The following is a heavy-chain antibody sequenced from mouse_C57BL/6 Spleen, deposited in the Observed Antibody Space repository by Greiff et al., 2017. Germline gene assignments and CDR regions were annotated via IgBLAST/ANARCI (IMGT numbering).Heavy chain of an antibody. Sequence: QVQLQQSGAELARPGASVKMSCKASGYTFTSYTMHWVKQRPGQGLEWIGYINPSSGYTKYNKKFKDKATLTADKSSSTAYMQLSSLTSEDSAVYYCARGDSSGLIYALDYWGQGTSVTVSS. V-gene: IGHV1-4*01. D-gene: IGHD3-2*02. CDR3: ARGDSSGLIYALDY. J-gene: IGHJ4*01. CDR2: INPSSGYT. CDR1: GYTFTSYT.